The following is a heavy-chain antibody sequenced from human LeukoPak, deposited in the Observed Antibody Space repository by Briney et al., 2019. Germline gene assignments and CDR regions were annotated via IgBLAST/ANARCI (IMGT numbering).Heavy chain of an antibody. J-gene: IGHJ5*02. V-gene: IGHV3-33*06. CDR3: AKDGGGSSVNWFDP. CDR1: GFTFSSYG. Sequence: GGSLRLSCAASGFTFSSYGMHWVRQAPGKGLEWVAVIWYDGSNKYYADSVKGRFTISRDNSKNTLYLQMNSLRAEDTAVYYCAKDGGGSSVNWFDPWGQGTLVTVSS. D-gene: IGHD6-6*01. CDR2: IWYDGSNK.